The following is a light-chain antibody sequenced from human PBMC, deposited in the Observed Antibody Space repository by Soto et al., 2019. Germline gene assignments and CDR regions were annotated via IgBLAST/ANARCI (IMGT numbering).Light chain of an antibody. J-gene: IGLJ1*01. CDR2: GNS. CDR1: SSNIGAGYD. CDR3: QSYDSSLSGYV. Sequence: QSVLTQPPSVSGAPGQRVTISCTGSSSNIGAGYDVHWYQQLPGTAPKLLIHGNSNRPSGVPDRFSGSKSGTSASLAITGLQAEDEADYYRQSYDSSLSGYVFGTGTKVTVL. V-gene: IGLV1-40*01.